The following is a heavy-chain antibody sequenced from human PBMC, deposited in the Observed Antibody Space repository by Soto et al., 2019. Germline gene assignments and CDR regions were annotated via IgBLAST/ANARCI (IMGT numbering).Heavy chain of an antibody. D-gene: IGHD6-13*01. CDR2: IHPSGST. CDR3: ARGIAGIMHFDP. V-gene: IGHV4-34*01. J-gene: IGHJ5*02. CDR1: GVSFSNYY. Sequence: PSETLSLTCAVYGVSFSNYYWTWIRQPPGKGLEWIGEIHPSGSTHYNPSLKSRVTISVDTSKNQFSLKLGSVSAADTAVYYCARGIAGIMHFDPWGQGTLVTVSS.